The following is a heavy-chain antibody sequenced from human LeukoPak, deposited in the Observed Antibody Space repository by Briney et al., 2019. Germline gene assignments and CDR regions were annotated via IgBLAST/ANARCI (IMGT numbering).Heavy chain of an antibody. CDR3: ARGHYGSGSYYYV. D-gene: IGHD3-10*01. Sequence: ASVKVSCKACGYTFTSYDNNWVRQATGQGLEWMGWMNPSSGNTGYAQKFQGRVTMTRNTSISTAYMELSSLRSEDTAVYYCARGHYGSGSYYYVWGQGTLVTVSS. V-gene: IGHV1-8*01. CDR2: MNPSSGNT. CDR1: GYTFTSYD. J-gene: IGHJ4*02.